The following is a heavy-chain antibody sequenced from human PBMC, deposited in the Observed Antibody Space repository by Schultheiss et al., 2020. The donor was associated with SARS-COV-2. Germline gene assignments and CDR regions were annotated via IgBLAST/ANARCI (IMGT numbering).Heavy chain of an antibody. J-gene: IGHJ6*02. V-gene: IGHV3-21*01. Sequence: GGSLRLSCAASGFTFSSYSMNWVRQAPGKGLEWVSSISSSSSYIYYADSVKGRFTISRDNAKNSLYLQMNSLRAEDTAVYYCAREEGVGLSPVHNSSYYGMDVWGQGTTVTVSS. D-gene: IGHD2-15*01. CDR1: GFTFSSYS. CDR2: ISSSSSYI. CDR3: AREEGVGLSPVHNSSYYGMDV.